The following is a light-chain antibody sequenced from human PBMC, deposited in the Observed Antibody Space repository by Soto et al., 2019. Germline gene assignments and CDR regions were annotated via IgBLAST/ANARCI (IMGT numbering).Light chain of an antibody. CDR1: SSNIGAGYD. CDR2: GNS. Sequence: QSVLTQPPSVSGAPGQRVTISCTGSSSNIGAGYDVHWYQQLPGTAPKLLIYGNSNRPSGVPDRFSGSKSGTSASLAITGLQAEDEADYYCQSYDSSLSGLGVFGGGPSSPS. CDR3: QSYDSSLSGLGV. V-gene: IGLV1-40*01. J-gene: IGLJ2*01.